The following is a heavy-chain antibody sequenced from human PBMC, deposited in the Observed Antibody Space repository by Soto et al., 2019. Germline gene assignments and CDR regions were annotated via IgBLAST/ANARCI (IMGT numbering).Heavy chain of an antibody. D-gene: IGHD2-8*01. CDR1: GITFRKYW. V-gene: IGHV3-74*01. J-gene: IGHJ4*02. Sequence: EVQLVGSGGGLVQPGKALRLSCAASGITFRKYWMHWVRQAPGKGPVWVSYISSDGTTTDYADSVKGRFTISRDNAKNTLYLQMDSVRVEDTAVYYCAIQDCTNDVCLAAAVTVGGALEYWGKGAQVSVSS. CDR2: ISSDGTTT. CDR3: AIQDCTNDVCLAAAVTVGGALEY.